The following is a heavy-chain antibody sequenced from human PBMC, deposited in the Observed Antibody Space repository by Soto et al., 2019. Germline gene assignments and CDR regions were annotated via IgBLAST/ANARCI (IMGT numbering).Heavy chain of an antibody. J-gene: IGHJ5*02. CDR2: IYYSGST. CDR1: GGSISSSSYY. CDR3: ARDRVCSSTSCYRGLLYFSFDP. D-gene: IGHD2-2*02. Sequence: SETLSLTCTVSGGSISSSSYYWSWIRQHPGKGLEWIGYIYYSGSTYYNPSLKSRVTISVDTSKNQFSLKLSSVTAADTAVYYCARDRVCSSTSCYRGLLYFSFDPWGQGTLVTVS. V-gene: IGHV4-31*03.